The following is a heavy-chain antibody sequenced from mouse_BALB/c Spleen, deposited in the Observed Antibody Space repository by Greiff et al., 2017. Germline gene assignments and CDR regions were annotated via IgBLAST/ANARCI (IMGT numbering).Heavy chain of an antibody. D-gene: IGHD2-14*01. Sequence: EVKLMESGGGLVQPGGSRKLSCAASGFTFSSFGMHWVRQAPEKGLEWVAYISSGSSTIYYAATVKGRFTISRDNPKNTLFLQMTSLRSEDTAMYYCARNYRYSYYAMDYWGQGTSVTVSS. CDR3: ARNYRYSYYAMDY. CDR1: GFTFSSFG. CDR2: ISSGSSTI. V-gene: IGHV5-17*02. J-gene: IGHJ4*01.